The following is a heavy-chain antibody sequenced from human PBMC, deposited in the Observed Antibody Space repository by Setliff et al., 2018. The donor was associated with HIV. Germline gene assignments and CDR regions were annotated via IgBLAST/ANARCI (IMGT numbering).Heavy chain of an antibody. J-gene: IGHJ3*01. Sequence: LSLTCTVSGGSISSYYWSWIRQPAGKGLEWVGQISTGGATDYNSSLKSRVTISLDKSKNQFSLRLNSVTAADTAVYYCARVLDGNHYDAFNLWGQGTTVTVSS. V-gene: IGHV4-4*07. CDR1: GGSISSYY. D-gene: IGHD1-26*01. CDR2: ISTGGAT. CDR3: ARVLDGNHYDAFNL.